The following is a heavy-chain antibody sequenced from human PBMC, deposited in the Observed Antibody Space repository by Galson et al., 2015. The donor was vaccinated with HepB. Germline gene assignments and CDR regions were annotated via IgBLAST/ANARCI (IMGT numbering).Heavy chain of an antibody. Sequence: SLRLSCAASGFTFSSYSMNWVRQAPGKGLEWVSSISSSSSYIYYADSVKGRFTISRDNAKNSLYLQMNSLRAEDTAVYYCARDRDSSGWYCDYWGQGTLVTVSS. CDR3: ARDRDSSGWYCDY. J-gene: IGHJ4*02. V-gene: IGHV3-21*01. D-gene: IGHD6-19*01. CDR1: GFTFSSYS. CDR2: ISSSSSYI.